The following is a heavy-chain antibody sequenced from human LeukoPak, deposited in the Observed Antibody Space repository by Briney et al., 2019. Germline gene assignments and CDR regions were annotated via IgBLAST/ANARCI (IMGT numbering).Heavy chain of an antibody. CDR2: INHSGST. Sequence: SETLSLTCAVYGGSFSGYYWSWIRQPPGKGLEWIGEINHSGSTNYNPSLKSRVTISVDTSKNQFSLKLSSVTAADTAVYYCARIDTAMVYPFDYWGQGTLATVSS. J-gene: IGHJ4*02. CDR1: GGSFSGYY. V-gene: IGHV4-34*01. CDR3: ARIDTAMVYPFDY. D-gene: IGHD5-18*01.